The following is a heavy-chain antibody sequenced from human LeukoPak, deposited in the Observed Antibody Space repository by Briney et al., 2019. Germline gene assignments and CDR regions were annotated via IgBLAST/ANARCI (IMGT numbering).Heavy chain of an antibody. D-gene: IGHD6-6*01. CDR3: ARVVAARRVGDYYFDY. CDR1: GFTFTTYA. Sequence: GGSLRLSCVASGFTFTTYAMHWVRQAPGKGLEWVAFIQYDGNTKYYVDSVKGRFTISRDTSKNTVFLQMSSLRAEDTAVYYCARVVAARRVGDYYFDYWGQGTLVTVSS. CDR2: IQYDGNTK. J-gene: IGHJ4*02. V-gene: IGHV3-30*02.